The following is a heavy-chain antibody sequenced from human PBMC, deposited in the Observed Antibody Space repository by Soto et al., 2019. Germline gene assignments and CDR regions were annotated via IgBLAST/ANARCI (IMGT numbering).Heavy chain of an antibody. CDR1: GYSFTSYW. CDR2: IYPGDSDT. J-gene: IGHJ6*02. D-gene: IGHD3-10*01. Sequence: GESLKISCKGSGYSFTSYWIGWVRQMPGKGLERMGLIYPGDSDTRYSPSFQGQVTISADKSISTAYLQWSSLKASDTAMYYCARSHRSSYHYYYYGMDVWGQGTTVTAP. V-gene: IGHV5-51*01. CDR3: ARSHRSSYHYYYYGMDV.